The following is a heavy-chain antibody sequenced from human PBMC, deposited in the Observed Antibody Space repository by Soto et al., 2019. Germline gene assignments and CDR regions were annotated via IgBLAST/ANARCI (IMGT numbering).Heavy chain of an antibody. CDR1: GFTFSSYG. D-gene: IGHD1-26*01. CDR3: ASDQGPGRGGSYGGENYFYYYGMDV. Sequence: QVQLVESGGGVVQPGRSLRLSCAASGFTFSSYGMHWVRQAPGKGLEWVTDIWYDGSNRYYADSVKGRFTISRDNSKNTRYLQMNSLRDEDTAVYYCASDQGPGRGGSYGGENYFYYYGMDVWGQGTTVTVSS. V-gene: IGHV3-33*01. J-gene: IGHJ6*02. CDR2: IWYDGSNR.